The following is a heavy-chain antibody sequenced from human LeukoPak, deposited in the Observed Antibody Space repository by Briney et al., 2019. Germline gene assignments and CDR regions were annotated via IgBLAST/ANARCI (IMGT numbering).Heavy chain of an antibody. Sequence: AAVQISCKASGCTFTSYYMNWVRRAPGQGREWMGIINPSGGSTSYSQKFQGRVTMTRDMSTSTVYMELSSLRSEDTAVYYCARLPESRGSYLDYGGQGTLVTVSP. J-gene: IGHJ4*02. D-gene: IGHD1-26*01. CDR3: ARLPESRGSYLDY. CDR2: INPSGGST. V-gene: IGHV1-46*01. CDR1: GCTFTSYY.